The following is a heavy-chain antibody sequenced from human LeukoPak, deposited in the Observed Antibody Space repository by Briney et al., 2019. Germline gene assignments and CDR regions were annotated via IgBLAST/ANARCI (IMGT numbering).Heavy chain of an antibody. CDR2: IYYSGST. D-gene: IGHD3-10*01. Sequence: SETLSLTCTVSGGSISSGDYYWSWIRQPPGKGLEWIGYIYYSGSTYYNPSLKSRATISVDTSKNQFSLKLSSVTAADTAVYYCARVGYYYGSGSDYWGQGTLVTVSS. CDR3: ARVGYYYGSGSDY. J-gene: IGHJ4*02. V-gene: IGHV4-30-4*08. CDR1: GGSISSGDYY.